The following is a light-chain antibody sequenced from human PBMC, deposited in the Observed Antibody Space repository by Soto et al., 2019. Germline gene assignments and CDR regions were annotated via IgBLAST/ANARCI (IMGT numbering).Light chain of an antibody. Sequence: SALTQPASVSGSLGQSITISCTGTSSDVGSYNLVSWYQQHPGKAPKLMIYEVSKRPSGVSNRFSGSKSGNTASLTISGLQAEDEADYYCSSYAGSPYVFGTGTKLTVL. CDR2: EVS. CDR3: SSYAGSPYV. V-gene: IGLV2-23*02. J-gene: IGLJ1*01. CDR1: SSDVGSYNL.